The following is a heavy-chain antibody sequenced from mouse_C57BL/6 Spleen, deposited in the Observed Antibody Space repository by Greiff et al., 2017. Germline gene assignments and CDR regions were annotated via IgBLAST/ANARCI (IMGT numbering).Heavy chain of an antibody. CDR2: ISDGGSYT. CDR1: GFTFSSYA. Sequence: EVKVEESGGGLVKPGGSLKLSCAASGFTFSSYAMSWVRQTPEKRLEWVATISDGGSYTYYPDNVKGRFTISRDNAKNNLYLQMSHLKSEDTAMYYCARDRREGYAMDYWGQGTSVTVSS. J-gene: IGHJ4*01. CDR3: ARDRREGYAMDY. V-gene: IGHV5-4*01.